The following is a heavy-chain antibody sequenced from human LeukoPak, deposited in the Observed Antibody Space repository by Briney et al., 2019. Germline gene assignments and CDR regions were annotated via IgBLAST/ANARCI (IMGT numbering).Heavy chain of an antibody. CDR1: GFTFSGYA. J-gene: IGHJ4*02. CDR3: AKDLGFYDSSGYYYEVY. CDR2: ISGSGGST. Sequence: GGSLRLSCAASGFTFSGYAMSWVRQAPGKGLEWVSAISGSGGSTYYADSVKGRFTISRDNSKNTLYLQMNSLRAEDTAVYYCAKDLGFYDSSGYYYEVYWGQGTLVTVSS. D-gene: IGHD3-22*01. V-gene: IGHV3-23*01.